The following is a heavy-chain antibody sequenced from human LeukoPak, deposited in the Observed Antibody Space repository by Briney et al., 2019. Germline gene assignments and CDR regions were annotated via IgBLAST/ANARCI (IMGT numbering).Heavy chain of an antibody. CDR2: IYYSGST. CDR3: ASQGRYFDY. V-gene: IGHV4-39*01. CDR1: GGSISSSSYS. J-gene: IGHJ4*02. Sequence: SETLSLTCTVSGGSISSSSYSWGWIRQPPGKGLEWIGSIYYSGSTYYNPSLKSRVTISVDTSKNQFSLKLSSVTAADTAVYYCASQGRYFDYWGQGTLVTVSS.